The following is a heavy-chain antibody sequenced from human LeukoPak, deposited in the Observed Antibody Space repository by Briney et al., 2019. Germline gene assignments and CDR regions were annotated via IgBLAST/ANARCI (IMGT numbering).Heavy chain of an antibody. CDR2: IIPIFGTA. J-gene: IGHJ4*02. Sequence: ASVKVSCKASGGTFSSYAISWVRQAPGQGREWVGGIIPIFGTANYAQKFQGRVTITTDESTSTVYMELSSLRSEGTAVYYCARVGIAAAGRPFDYWGQGTLVTVSS. CDR1: GGTFSSYA. CDR3: ARVGIAAAGRPFDY. D-gene: IGHD6-13*01. V-gene: IGHV1-69*05.